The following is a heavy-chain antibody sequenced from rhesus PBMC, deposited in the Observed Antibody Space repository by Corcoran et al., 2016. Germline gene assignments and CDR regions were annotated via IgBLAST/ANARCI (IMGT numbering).Heavy chain of an antibody. CDR3: AREVAAAGPFDY. J-gene: IGHJ4*01. Sequence: QVQLQESGPGVVKPSETLSLTCAVSGGSISDSYRWSWIRQPPGKGLEWIGYIYGSSTSTNYNPTLKSRVTIAKDTSKNQCSLKLSSVAAADTAVYYWAREVAAAGPFDYWGQGVLVTVSS. CDR2: IYGSSTST. V-gene: IGHV4S10*01. CDR1: GGSISDSYR. D-gene: IGHD6S26*01.